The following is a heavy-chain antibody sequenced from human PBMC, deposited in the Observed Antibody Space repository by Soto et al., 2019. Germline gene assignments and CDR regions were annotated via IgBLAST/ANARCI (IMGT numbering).Heavy chain of an antibody. CDR2: INPNSGGT. Sequence: GASVKVSCKASGYTFTGYYMHWVRQAPGQGLEWMGWINPNSGGTNYAQKFQGRVTMTRDTSISTAYMELSRLRSDDTAVYYCARARLPAGSALFDYDYYGMDVWGQGXTVTVYS. CDR3: ARARLPAGSALFDYDYYGMDV. D-gene: IGHD3-10*01. J-gene: IGHJ6*02. CDR1: GYTFTGYY. V-gene: IGHV1-2*02.